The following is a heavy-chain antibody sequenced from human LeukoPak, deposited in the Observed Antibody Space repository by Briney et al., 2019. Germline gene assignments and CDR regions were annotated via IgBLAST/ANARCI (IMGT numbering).Heavy chain of an antibody. Sequence: SETLSLTCTVSGGSISSGSYYWSWIRQPAGKGLEWIGRIYTSGSTNYNPSLKSRVTISVDTSKNQFSLKLSSVTAADTPVYYCARDLVVVVAATNYWYFDLWGRGTLVTVSS. CDR2: IYTSGST. CDR3: ARDLVVVVAATNYWYFDL. J-gene: IGHJ2*01. D-gene: IGHD2-15*01. CDR1: GGSISSGSYY. V-gene: IGHV4-61*02.